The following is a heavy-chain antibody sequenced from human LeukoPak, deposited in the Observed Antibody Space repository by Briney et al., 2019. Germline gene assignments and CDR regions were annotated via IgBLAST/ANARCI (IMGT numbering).Heavy chain of an antibody. Sequence: PGGSLRLSCAASGFTFSSYDMHWVRQATGKGLEWVSAIGTAGDTYYPGSVKGRFTISRENAKNSLYLQMNSLRAGDTAVYYCARGHDFWGNVYMDVWGKGTTVTVSS. J-gene: IGHJ6*03. D-gene: IGHD3-3*01. CDR3: ARGHDFWGNVYMDV. CDR1: GFTFSSYD. V-gene: IGHV3-13*01. CDR2: IGTAGDT.